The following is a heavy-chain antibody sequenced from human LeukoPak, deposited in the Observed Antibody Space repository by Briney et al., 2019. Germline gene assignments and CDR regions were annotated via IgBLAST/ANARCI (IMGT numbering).Heavy chain of an antibody. CDR2: ISSGSGYI. CDR1: RFTFSSYS. CDR3: ARDYQLGRAWFDP. D-gene: IGHD5-24*01. J-gene: IGHJ5*02. Sequence: GGSLRLSCAASRFTFSSYSMSWVRQAPGKGLELVSSISSGSGYIYYADSVKGRFTSSRDNAKNSLYLQMNSLRAEDTAVYYCARDYQLGRAWFDPWGQGTLVTVSS. V-gene: IGHV3-21*01.